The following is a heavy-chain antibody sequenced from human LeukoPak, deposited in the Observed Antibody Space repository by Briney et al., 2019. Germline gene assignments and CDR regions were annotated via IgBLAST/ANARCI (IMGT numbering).Heavy chain of an antibody. CDR2: MNTNTGNP. J-gene: IGHJ6*03. CDR1: GYTFTNYG. CDR3: ARGRGSSARLGYSYFYINV. V-gene: IGHV7-4-1*02. Sequence: ASVKVSCKAFGYTFTNYGINWVRQAPGQGLEWMGWMNTNTGNPTYAQGFTGQFVFSLETSVSTAYLQISSLKAEDTAVYYCARGRGSSARLGYSYFYINVWGKGTTVTVSS. D-gene: IGHD1-26*01.